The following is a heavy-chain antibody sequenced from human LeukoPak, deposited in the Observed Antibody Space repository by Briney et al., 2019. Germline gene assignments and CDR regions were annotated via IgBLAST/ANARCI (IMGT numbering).Heavy chain of an antibody. J-gene: IGHJ4*02. CDR1: GFTFSDYY. CDR2: ISGSGGST. CDR3: AKDLSSSSWYY. Sequence: GGSLRLSCAASGFTFSDYYMSWIRQAPGKGLEWVSAISGSGGSTYYADSVKGRFTISRDNSKNTLYLQMNSLRAEDTAVYYCAKDLSSSSWYYWGQGTLVTVSS. V-gene: IGHV3-23*01. D-gene: IGHD6-13*01.